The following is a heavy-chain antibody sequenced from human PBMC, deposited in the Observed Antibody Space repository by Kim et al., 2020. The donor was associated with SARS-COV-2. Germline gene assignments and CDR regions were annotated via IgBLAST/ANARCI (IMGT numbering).Heavy chain of an antibody. CDR3: ARRAAGTYYFDY. CDR2: IYTSGST. V-gene: IGHV4-4*07. CDR1: GGSISSYY. Sequence: SETLSLTCTVSGGSISSYYWSWIRQPAGNGLEWIGHIYTSGSTKYNPSLKSRVTMSVDTSKNQFSLKLSSVTAADTAVYYCARRAAGTYYFDYWGQGTLV. D-gene: IGHD6-13*01. J-gene: IGHJ4*02.